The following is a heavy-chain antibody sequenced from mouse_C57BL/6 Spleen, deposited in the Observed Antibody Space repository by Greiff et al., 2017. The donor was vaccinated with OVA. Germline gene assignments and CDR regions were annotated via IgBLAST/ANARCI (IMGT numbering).Heavy chain of an antibody. Sequence: VQLQQSGPELVKPGASVKISCKASGYTFTDYYMHWVKQSHGKSLEWIGDINPNNGGTSYNQKFKGTATLTVDKSSRTAYMELRSLTSEDSAVYYCARWDPDGLDYWGQGTTLTVSS. V-gene: IGHV1-26*01. D-gene: IGHD4-1*01. CDR1: GYTFTDYY. CDR3: ARWDPDGLDY. J-gene: IGHJ2*01. CDR2: INPNNGGT.